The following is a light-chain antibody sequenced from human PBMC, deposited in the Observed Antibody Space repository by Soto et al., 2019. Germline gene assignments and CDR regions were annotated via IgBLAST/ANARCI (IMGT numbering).Light chain of an antibody. J-gene: IGLJ2*01. CDR1: SNDVGGYDY. Sequence: QSALTQPPSASGSPGQSVTVSCTGTSNDVGGYDYVSWFQQHPGKAPKLMIYEVSKRPSGVSNRFSGSKSGNTASLTISGLQAEDEADYYCSSYTSSSIVVFGGGTKLTVL. CDR3: SSYTSSSIVV. V-gene: IGLV2-14*01. CDR2: EVS.